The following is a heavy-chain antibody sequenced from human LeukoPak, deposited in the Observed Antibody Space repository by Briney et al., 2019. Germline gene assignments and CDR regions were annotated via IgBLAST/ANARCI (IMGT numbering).Heavy chain of an antibody. D-gene: IGHD3-10*01. Sequence: ASVKVSCKASGYTFTSYGISWVRQAPGQGFEWMGWISAYNGNTNYAQKLQGRVTMTTDTSTSTAYMELRSLRSDDTAVYYCARDQYYYGSGSYAYWGQGTLVTVSS. CDR2: ISAYNGNT. CDR3: ARDQYYYGSGSYAY. V-gene: IGHV1-18*01. J-gene: IGHJ4*02. CDR1: GYTFTSYG.